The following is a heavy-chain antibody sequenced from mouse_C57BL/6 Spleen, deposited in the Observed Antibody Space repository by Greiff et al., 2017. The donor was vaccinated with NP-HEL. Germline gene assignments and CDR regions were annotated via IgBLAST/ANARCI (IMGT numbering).Heavy chain of an antibody. CDR3: TREDYGSSYRARDD. CDR1: GSPFPRYW. Sequence: VQLQQSGTLLSRPWASVPMSCKTSGSPFPRYWMHWVKQRPGQGLEWIGAIYPGNSDTSYNQKFKGKAKLTAVTSASTAYMELRSLTNEDEAGYDGTREDYGSSYRARDDGGQGTAGTVSA. J-gene: IGHJ4*01. D-gene: IGHD1-1*01. V-gene: IGHV1-5*01. CDR2: IYPGNSDT.